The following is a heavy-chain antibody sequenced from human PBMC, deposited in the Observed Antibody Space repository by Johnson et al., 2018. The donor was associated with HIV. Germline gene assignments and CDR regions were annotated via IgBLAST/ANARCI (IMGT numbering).Heavy chain of an antibody. CDR1: GFTVSSNY. Sequence: QVQLVESGGGWVQPGGSLRLSCAASGFTVSSNYMSWVRQAPGKGLEWVAFIRYDGSNKYYADYVKGRFTISRANSKNTLYLQMNSMRAEDTAVYYCAKPRQPSDAFDIWGQGTMVTVSS. J-gene: IGHJ3*02. D-gene: IGHD6-13*01. V-gene: IGHV3-30*02. CDR2: IRYDGSNK. CDR3: AKPRQPSDAFDI.